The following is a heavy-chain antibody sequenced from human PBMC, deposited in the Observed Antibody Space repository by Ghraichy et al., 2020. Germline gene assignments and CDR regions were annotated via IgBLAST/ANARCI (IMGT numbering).Heavy chain of an antibody. CDR2: ISYDGSNK. D-gene: IGHD5-24*01. CDR3: ARDRTQRYNAFDM. Sequence: GGSLRLSCAASGFTFSSYAMHWVRQAPGKGLEWVAVISYDGSNKYFADSVKGRFTISRDNSKKILDLQMNNLRAEDTALYYCARDRTQRYNAFDMWGQGTMVTVSS. V-gene: IGHV3-30*04. J-gene: IGHJ3*02. CDR1: GFTFSSYA.